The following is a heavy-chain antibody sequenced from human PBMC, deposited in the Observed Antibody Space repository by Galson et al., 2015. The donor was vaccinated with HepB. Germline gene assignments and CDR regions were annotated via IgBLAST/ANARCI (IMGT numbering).Heavy chain of an antibody. D-gene: IGHD3-9*01. CDR3: ARAPILTGYYTPWHYYYGMDV. J-gene: IGHJ6*02. CDR2: ISAYNGNT. Sequence: SVKVSCKASGYAFTSYGISWVRQAPGQGLEWMGWISAYNGNTNYAQKLQGRVTMTTDTSTSTAYMELRSLRSDDTAVYYCARAPILTGYYTPWHYYYGMDVWGQGTTVTVSS. V-gene: IGHV1-18*04. CDR1: GYAFTSYG.